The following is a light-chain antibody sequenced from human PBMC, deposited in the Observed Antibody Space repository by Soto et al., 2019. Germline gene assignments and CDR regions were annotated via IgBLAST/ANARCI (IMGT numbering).Light chain of an antibody. Sequence: QSVLTQPASVSGSPGQSITISCTGSNNDVGAYNYVSWYQQHPGKAPKLIIYEVNNQPSGVSHRFSGSKSGNTASLTISGFQADVGGEYYCASYTISSARLFGAATNLTVL. CDR3: ASYTISSARL. J-gene: IGLJ3*02. V-gene: IGLV2-14*01. CDR2: EVN. CDR1: NNDVGAYNY.